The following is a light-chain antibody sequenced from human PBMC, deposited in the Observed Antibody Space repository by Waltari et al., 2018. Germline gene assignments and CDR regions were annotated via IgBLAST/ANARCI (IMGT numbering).Light chain of an antibody. J-gene: IGKJ1*01. V-gene: IGKV3-15*01. CDR3: QQYNNWPRT. CDR1: QRVSSN. Sequence: ERVMTQSPATLSVSPGARATLSCRASQRVSSNLAWYQQKPGQAPRLLIYGASTRATGIPARFSGSGSGTEFTLTISSLQSEDFAFYYCQQYNNWPRTFGQGTKVEIK. CDR2: GAS.